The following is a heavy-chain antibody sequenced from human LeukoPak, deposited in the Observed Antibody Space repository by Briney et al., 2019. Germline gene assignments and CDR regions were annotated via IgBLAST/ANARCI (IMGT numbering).Heavy chain of an antibody. CDR2: IYPGDSDT. D-gene: IGHD2-15*01. J-gene: IGHJ5*02. V-gene: IGHV5-51*01. CDR1: GYTFTNYR. CDR3: ALAVPKYFDP. Sequence: GESLRISCKASGYTFTNYRIGWVRQMPGKGLEWMGIIYPGDSDTRYSPSFQGQVTISADKSINTADLQWSSLKASDTAMYYCALAVPKYFDPWGQGTLVTVSS.